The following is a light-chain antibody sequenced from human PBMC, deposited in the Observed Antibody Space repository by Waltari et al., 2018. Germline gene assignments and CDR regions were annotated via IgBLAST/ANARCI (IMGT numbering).Light chain of an antibody. CDR1: QGISSD. CDR3: QQRNSYPIT. J-gene: IGKJ5*01. CDR2: TAS. Sequence: TCRASQGISSDLAWYQQKPGKAPKLLIHTASTLQSGVPSRFSGSGSGTDFTLSISSLQPEDFATYYCQQRNSYPITFGQGTRLEIK. V-gene: IGKV1-9*01.